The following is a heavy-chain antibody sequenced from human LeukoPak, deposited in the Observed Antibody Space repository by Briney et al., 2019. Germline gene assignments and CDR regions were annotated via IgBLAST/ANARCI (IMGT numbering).Heavy chain of an antibody. CDR1: GFAFNTYT. J-gene: IGHJ4*02. CDR2: IDTSSDII. CDR3: ARDFADYGDFDH. Sequence: GGSLRLSCAASGFAFNTYTMNWFRQAPGKGLEWISYIDTSSDIIYYADSVMGRFTISRDNAKNSLYLQMNSLRGDDAAVYYCARDFADYGDFDHWGQGTLVTVSS. V-gene: IGHV3-48*01. D-gene: IGHD4-17*01.